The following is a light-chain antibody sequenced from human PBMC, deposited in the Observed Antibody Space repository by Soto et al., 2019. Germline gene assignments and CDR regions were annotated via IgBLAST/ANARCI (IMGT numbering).Light chain of an antibody. CDR2: EVS. Sequence: VLTQPASVSGSPGQSITISCTGTSSDIGGYNYVSWYQQHPGKAPKLMIYEVSNRPSGVSNRFPGSKSGNTASLTISGLQAEDEANYYCSSYTSSSTYVFGTGTKVTVL. CDR1: SSDIGGYNY. J-gene: IGLJ1*01. CDR3: SSYTSSSTYV. V-gene: IGLV2-14*01.